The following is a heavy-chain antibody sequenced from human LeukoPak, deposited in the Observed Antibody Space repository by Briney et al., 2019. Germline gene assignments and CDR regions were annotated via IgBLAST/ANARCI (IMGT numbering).Heavy chain of an antibody. D-gene: IGHD1-26*01. CDR2: ISGSGGST. Sequence: GGSLRLSCAASGFTFSSYAMSWVRQAPGKGLEWVSAISGSGGSTYYADSVKGRFTISRDNSKNTLYLQMNSLRAEDTAVYYCAKDLSGSQSGRREPGQNWFDPWGQGTLVTVSS. J-gene: IGHJ5*02. CDR3: AKDLSGSQSGRREPGQNWFDP. CDR1: GFTFSSYA. V-gene: IGHV3-23*01.